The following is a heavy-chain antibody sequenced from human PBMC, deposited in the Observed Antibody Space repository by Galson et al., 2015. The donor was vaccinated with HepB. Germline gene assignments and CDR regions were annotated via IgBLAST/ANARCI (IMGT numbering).Heavy chain of an antibody. CDR1: GYSFTSYW. D-gene: IGHD3-10*01. Sequence: QSGAEVKKPGEPLKISCKCSGYSFTSYWIDWARQIPGNGLGWRDIHLPQDSDTRYSPSFQGQVTISADKSNSTAYLQWSSLKAADTAMYYCARRSGSWSPDAFDIWGQGTMVTVSS. CDR2: HLPQDSDT. V-gene: IGHV5-51*03. CDR3: ARRSGSWSPDAFDI. J-gene: IGHJ3*02.